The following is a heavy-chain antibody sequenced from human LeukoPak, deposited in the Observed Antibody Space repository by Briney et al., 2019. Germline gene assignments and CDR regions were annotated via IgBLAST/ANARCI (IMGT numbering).Heavy chain of an antibody. D-gene: IGHD5-18*01. Sequence: PGGSLRLSCAASGFTFSSYEMNWVRQAPGKGLEWVSYISSSGSTIYYADSVKGRFTISRDNAKNSLYLQMNSLRAEDTAVYYCAGGPNPEDLDTAMAHRYYYYYGMDVWGQGTTVTVSS. J-gene: IGHJ6*02. CDR2: ISSSGSTI. V-gene: IGHV3-48*03. CDR3: AGGPNPEDLDTAMAHRYYYYYGMDV. CDR1: GFTFSSYE.